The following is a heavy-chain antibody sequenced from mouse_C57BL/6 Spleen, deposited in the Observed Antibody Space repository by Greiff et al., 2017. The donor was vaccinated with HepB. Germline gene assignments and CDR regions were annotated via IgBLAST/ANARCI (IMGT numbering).Heavy chain of an antibody. V-gene: IGHV1-55*01. CDR3: ARGGSNYVWFAD. D-gene: IGHD2-5*01. Sequence: QVQLQQPGAELVKPGASVKMSCKASGYTFTSYWITWVMQRPGQGLEWIGDIYPGSGSTNYNEKFKSKATLTVDTSSSTAYMQLSSMTSEDSADYYCARGGSNYVWFADWGQGTLVTVSA. CDR1: GYTFTSYW. CDR2: IYPGSGST. J-gene: IGHJ3*01.